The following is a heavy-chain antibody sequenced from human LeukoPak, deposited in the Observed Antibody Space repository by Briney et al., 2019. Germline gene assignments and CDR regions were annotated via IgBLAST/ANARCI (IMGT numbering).Heavy chain of an antibody. Sequence: PGGSLRLSCAASGFTFSNAWMSWVRQAPGKGLEGVGRIKSKTDGGPTDYAAHVKGRFTISRDDSKHTLYLQMDSLKTEDTAVYYCAGYGSGVGGDYWGQGTLVTVSS. V-gene: IGHV3-15*01. CDR3: AGYGSGVGGDY. CDR1: GFTFSNAW. J-gene: IGHJ4*02. CDR2: IKSKTDGGPT. D-gene: IGHD3-10*01.